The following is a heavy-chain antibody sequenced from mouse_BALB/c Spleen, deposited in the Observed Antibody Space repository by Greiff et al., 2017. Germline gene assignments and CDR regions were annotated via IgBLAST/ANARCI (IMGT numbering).Heavy chain of an antibody. J-gene: IGHJ3*01. D-gene: IGHD1-1*01. V-gene: IGHV1-18*01. CDR2: INPNNGGT. CDR3: ARGTTVPNCSFAY. CDR1: GYTFTEYT. Sequence: EVQLHQSGPELVKPGASVKISCKPSGYTFTEYTMHWVKQSHGKSLEWIGGINPNNGGTSYNQKFKGKATLTVDKSSSTAYMELRSLTSEDSAVYYCARGTTVPNCSFAYWGQGTLVTVSA.